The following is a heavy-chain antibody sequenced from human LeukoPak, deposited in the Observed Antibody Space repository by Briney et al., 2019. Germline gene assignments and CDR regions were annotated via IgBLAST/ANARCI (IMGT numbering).Heavy chain of an antibody. CDR1: GYSFTNYS. CDR2: IYPSDSVT. CDR3: ARRQGCSSTSCPPDS. V-gene: IGHV5-51*01. J-gene: IGHJ4*02. Sequence: GESLKISCKFSGYSFTNYSIGWVRQMPGKGLEWMGFIYPSDSVTGYSPSFQGQVTFSVDKSISTAYLQWSSLKASESAMYYCARRQGCSSTSCPPDSWGQGTLVTVSS. D-gene: IGHD2-2*01.